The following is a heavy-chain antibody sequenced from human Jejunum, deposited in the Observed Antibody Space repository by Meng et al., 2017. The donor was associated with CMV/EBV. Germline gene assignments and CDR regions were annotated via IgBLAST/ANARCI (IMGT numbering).Heavy chain of an antibody. V-gene: IGHV4-31*02. J-gene: IGHJ4*02. CDR3: ARDRRTATETFDY. CDR2: IYYRGTT. CDR1: GASITIEGYY. Sequence: VSGASITIEGYYWSWIRQPPGKGLEWVGHIYYRGTTYYNPSLKSRVTISVDTSKNQFSLKLTSVTAADTAVYYCARDRRTATETFDYWGQGNLVTVSS. D-gene: IGHD1-26*01.